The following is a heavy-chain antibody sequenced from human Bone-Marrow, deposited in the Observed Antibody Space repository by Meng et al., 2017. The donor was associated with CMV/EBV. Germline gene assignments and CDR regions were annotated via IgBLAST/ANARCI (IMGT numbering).Heavy chain of an antibody. CDR2: IIPILGIA. J-gene: IGHJ6*02. D-gene: IGHD6-13*01. V-gene: IGHV1-69*10. Sequence: SVKVSCKASGGTFSSYAISWVRQAPGQGLEWMGGIIPILGIANYAQKFQGRVTITADKSTSTAYMELSSLRAEDTAVYYCAKDRRSSSFYYYGMDVWGQGTTVTVSS. CDR1: GGTFSSYA. CDR3: AKDRRSSSFYYYGMDV.